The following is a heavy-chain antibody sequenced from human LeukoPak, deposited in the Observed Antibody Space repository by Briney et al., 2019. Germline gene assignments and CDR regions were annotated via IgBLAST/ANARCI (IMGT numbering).Heavy chain of an antibody. V-gene: IGHV4-39*01. CDR2: IYYRGNT. D-gene: IGHD5-18*01. J-gene: IGHJ4*02. CDR1: GGSISSTSYY. Sequence: SETLSLTCTVSGGSISSTSYYWGWIRQPPGKGLEWIGSIYYRGNTYYNPSFKSRVTMSVDTSKNQFSLKLSSVTSADAAVYYCARRAYNYGMYYFDYWGQGTLVTVSS. CDR3: ARRAYNYGMYYFDY.